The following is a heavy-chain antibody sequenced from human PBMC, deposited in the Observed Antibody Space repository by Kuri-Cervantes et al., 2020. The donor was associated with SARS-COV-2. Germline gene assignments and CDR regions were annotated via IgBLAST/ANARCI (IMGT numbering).Heavy chain of an antibody. CDR1: GFTFSSYA. J-gene: IGHJ4*02. CDR3: ARDRPAAAGMDY. CDR2: ISSNGGST. D-gene: IGHD6-13*01. Sequence: GESLKISCAASGFTFSSYAMHWVRQAPGKGLEYVSAISSNGGSTYYANSVKGRFTISRDNSKNTLYLQMGSLRAEATAVYYCARDRPAAAGMDYWGQGTLVTVSS. V-gene: IGHV3-64*01.